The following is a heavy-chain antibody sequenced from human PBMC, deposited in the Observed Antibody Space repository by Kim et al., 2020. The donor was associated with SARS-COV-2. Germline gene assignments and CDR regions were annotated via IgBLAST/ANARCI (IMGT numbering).Heavy chain of an antibody. Sequence: NNAQKFHGRVTITADKSTSTAYMELSSLRSEDTAVYYCARGPPTVTYFDYWGQGTLVTVSS. D-gene: IGHD4-17*01. CDR3: ARGPPTVTYFDY. V-gene: IGHV1-69*04. J-gene: IGHJ4*02.